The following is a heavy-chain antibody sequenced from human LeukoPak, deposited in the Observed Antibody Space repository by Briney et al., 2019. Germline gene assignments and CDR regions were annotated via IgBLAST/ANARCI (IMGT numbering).Heavy chain of an antibody. CDR1: GFTFSSYG. CDR3: TRLKRSAPNWFDF. D-gene: IGHD2-21*01. CDR2: IRYDGSNK. V-gene: IGHV3-30*02. J-gene: IGHJ5*01. Sequence: PGGSLRLSCAASGFTFSSYGMHWVRQAPGKGLEWVAFIRYDGSNKYYADSVKGRFTISRDNSKNTLYLQMNSLRAEDTAVYYCTRLKRSAPNWFDFWGQGTLVTVSP.